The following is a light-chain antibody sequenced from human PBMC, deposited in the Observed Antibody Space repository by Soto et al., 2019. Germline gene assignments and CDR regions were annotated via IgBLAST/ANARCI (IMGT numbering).Light chain of an antibody. CDR1: QRVSSY. CDR2: HAS. Sequence: EIVLTQSPATLSLSAGENAALACRASQRVSSYLAWYQQNPGQVPRLLIYHASNRATGIPARFSGSGSGTDFTLTISSLEPEDFAVYYCQQRANGPPMYTFGQGTKLEIK. CDR3: QQRANGPPMYT. J-gene: IGKJ2*01. V-gene: IGKV3-11*01.